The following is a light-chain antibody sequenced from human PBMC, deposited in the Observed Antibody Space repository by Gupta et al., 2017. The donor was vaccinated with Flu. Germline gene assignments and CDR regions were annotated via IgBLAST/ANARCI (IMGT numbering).Light chain of an antibody. CDR1: SSDVGGYHY. V-gene: IGLV2-14*01. Sequence: SALPPPVSVSGSPGQSITLSCTGTSSDVGGYHYVSWYQQHPGKATKLMIYEVSNRPAGVSNRFSGSKSGNTASLTISGLQEEDEADYYCSSDTSSSPVVFGGGTKLTVL. CDR2: EVS. J-gene: IGLJ2*01. CDR3: SSDTSSSPVV.